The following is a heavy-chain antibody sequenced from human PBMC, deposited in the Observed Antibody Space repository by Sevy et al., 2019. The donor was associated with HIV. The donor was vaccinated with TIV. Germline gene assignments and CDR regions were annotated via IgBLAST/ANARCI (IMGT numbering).Heavy chain of an antibody. J-gene: IGHJ4*02. CDR2: INEDGSRL. D-gene: IGHD5-18*01. V-gene: IGHV3-7*01. CDR3: GRDRADSALDY. Sequence: GGSLRLSCVASGFTFSDSWMTWVRQAPGKGLERIAFINEDGSRLGYVDSVRGRFTISRANTKNSLYLQMNSLRAQDTAVYFCGRDRADSALDYWGQGTLVTVSS. CDR1: GFTFSDSW.